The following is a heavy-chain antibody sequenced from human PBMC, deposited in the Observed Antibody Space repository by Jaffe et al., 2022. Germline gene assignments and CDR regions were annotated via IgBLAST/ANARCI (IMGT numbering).Heavy chain of an antibody. CDR2: ISSSGSTI. J-gene: IGHJ4*02. D-gene: IGHD2-15*01. CDR3: ARDRGVYCSGGSCYSYYFDY. Sequence: EVQLVESGGGLVQPGGSLRLSCAASGFTFSSYEMNWVRQAPGKGLEWVSYISSSGSTIYYADSVKGRFTISRDNAKNSLYLQMNSLRAEDTAVYYCARDRGVYCSGGSCYSYYFDYWGQGTLVTVSS. CDR1: GFTFSSYE. V-gene: IGHV3-48*03.